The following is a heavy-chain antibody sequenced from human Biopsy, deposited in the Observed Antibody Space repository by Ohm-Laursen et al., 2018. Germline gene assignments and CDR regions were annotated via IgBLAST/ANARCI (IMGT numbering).Heavy chain of an antibody. CDR1: GFTFSSYW. CDR2: INLDGSEK. J-gene: IGHJ4*02. CDR3: ARAQGHTLYFFDF. Sequence: SLRLSCAASGFTFSSYWMGWVRQAPGKGLEWVANINLDGSEKYYVDSVKGRFTMSRDNAKNSLYLQMNSLRAEDTAVYYCARAQGHTLYFFDFWGQGTLVTVSS. D-gene: IGHD2-21*01. V-gene: IGHV3-7*01.